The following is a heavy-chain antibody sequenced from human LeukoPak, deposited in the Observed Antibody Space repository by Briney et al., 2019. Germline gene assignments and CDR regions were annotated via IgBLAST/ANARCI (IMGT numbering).Heavy chain of an antibody. D-gene: IGHD4-23*01. CDR3: AKDFRNYGGNSFDY. CDR2: ISYDGSNQ. CDR1: GFTFSSYG. Sequence: GGSLRLSCAASGFTFSSYGMHWVSQAPGKGLEWVAVISYDGSNQYSADSVKGRFTISRDNSKNTLYLQMNSLRVEDTAVYYGAKDFRNYGGNSFDYWGQGTLVTVSS. V-gene: IGHV3-30*18. J-gene: IGHJ4*02.